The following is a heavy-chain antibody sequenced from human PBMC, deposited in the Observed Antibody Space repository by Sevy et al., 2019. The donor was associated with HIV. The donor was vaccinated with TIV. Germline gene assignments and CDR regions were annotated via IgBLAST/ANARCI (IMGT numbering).Heavy chain of an antibody. V-gene: IGHV4-39*01. CDR2: IYYSGST. D-gene: IGHD1-7*01. Sequence: SETLSLTCTVSGGSISSSSYYWGWIRQAPGKGLEWIGSIYYSGSTYYNPSLKSRVTISVDTSKNQFSLKLSSVTAADTAVYYCARPLQLTGTTGWFDPWGQGTLVTVSS. CDR3: ARPLQLTGTTGWFDP. J-gene: IGHJ5*02. CDR1: GGSISSSSYY.